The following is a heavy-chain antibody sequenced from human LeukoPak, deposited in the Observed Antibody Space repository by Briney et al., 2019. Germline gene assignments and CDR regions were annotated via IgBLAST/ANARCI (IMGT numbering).Heavy chain of an antibody. V-gene: IGHV4-39*01. D-gene: IGHD2-21*01. CDR3: ARLFLLYYMDV. J-gene: IGHJ6*03. CDR2: IYYNGST. CDR1: GGSISSSSYH. Sequence: PSETLSLTCTVSGGSISSSSYHWGWIRQPPRKGLEWIGSIYYNGSTYYNPSLKSRVTISVDTSKNQFSLKLSSVTAADTAVYYCARLFLLYYMDVWGKGTTVSVSS.